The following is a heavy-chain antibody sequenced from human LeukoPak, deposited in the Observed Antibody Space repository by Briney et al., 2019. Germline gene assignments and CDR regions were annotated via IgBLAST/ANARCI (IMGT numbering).Heavy chain of an antibody. CDR1: GGTFISYA. J-gene: IGHJ4*02. CDR2: IIPIFGIA. V-gene: IGHV1-69*04. Sequence: SVKVSCKASGGTFISYAISWVRQAPGQGLEWMGRIIPIFGIANYAQKFQGRATITADKSTSTAYMELSGLRSEDTAVYYCARDRENSGSYYRDWGQGTLVTVSS. CDR3: ARDRENSGSYYRD. D-gene: IGHD1-26*01.